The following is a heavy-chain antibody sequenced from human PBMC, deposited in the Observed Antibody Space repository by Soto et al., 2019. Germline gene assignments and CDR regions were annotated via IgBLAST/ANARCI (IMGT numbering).Heavy chain of an antibody. CDR1: GFTFSSYA. CDR2: ISYDGSNK. J-gene: IGHJ4*02. CDR3: ARGRLVVVITSFDY. Sequence: PGGSLRLSCAASGFTFSSYAMHWVLQAPGKGLEWVAVISYDGSNKYYADSVKGRFTISRDNSKNTLYLQMNSLRAEDTAVYYCARGRLVVVITSFDYWGQGTLVTVSS. V-gene: IGHV3-30-3*01. D-gene: IGHD3-22*01.